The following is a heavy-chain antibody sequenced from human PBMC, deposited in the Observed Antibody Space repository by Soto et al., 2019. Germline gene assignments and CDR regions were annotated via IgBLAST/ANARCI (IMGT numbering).Heavy chain of an antibody. J-gene: IGHJ4*02. CDR3: AKLGMTTINRDY. V-gene: IGHV3-23*01. Sequence: EAQLLESGGGLVQPGGSLRLSCAASGFSFDTYAMSWVRQAPGKGLEWVSSISVSGGNTYYADSVKGRFTISRDNSKNILYLQMTSLRAEDTALYYCAKLGMTTINRDYWGQGTQVTVSS. D-gene: IGHD5-12*01. CDR2: ISVSGGNT. CDR1: GFSFDTYA.